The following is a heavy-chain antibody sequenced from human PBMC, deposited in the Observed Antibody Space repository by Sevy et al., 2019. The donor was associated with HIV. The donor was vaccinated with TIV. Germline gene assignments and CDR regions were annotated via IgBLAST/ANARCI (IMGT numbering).Heavy chain of an antibody. CDR3: AKDFTGYNGMDV. V-gene: IGHV3-30*18. Sequence: GGSLRLSCIVSGISFTTSGMHWVRQAPGKGLEWVAVISYHGRDKFYAESVKGRSTISRDNSKNTLYLQMNSLRAEDTGVYYCAKDFTGYNGMDVWGQGTMVTVSS. J-gene: IGHJ6*02. D-gene: IGHD3-9*01. CDR2: ISYHGRDK. CDR1: GISFTTSG.